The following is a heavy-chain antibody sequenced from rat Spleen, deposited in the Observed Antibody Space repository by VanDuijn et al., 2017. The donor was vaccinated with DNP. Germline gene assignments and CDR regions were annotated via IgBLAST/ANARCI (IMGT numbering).Heavy chain of an antibody. V-gene: IGHV5S11*01. J-gene: IGHJ4*01. CDR2: ISTGGGNT. CDR3: ARVQLGYYALDA. Sequence: EVQLVESGGGLVQPGRSLKLSCAASEFSFSDYYMAWVRQAPTKGLEWVASISTGGGNTYYRDSVKGRFTISRDNAKSTLYLQMDSLRSEETATYYCARVQLGYYALDAWGQGTSVTVSS. D-gene: IGHD5-1*01. CDR1: EFSFSDYY.